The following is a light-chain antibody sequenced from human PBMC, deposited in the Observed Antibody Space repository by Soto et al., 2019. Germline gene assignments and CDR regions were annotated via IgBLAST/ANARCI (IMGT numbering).Light chain of an antibody. Sequence: QSALTQPASVSGSPGQSITISCTGTSSDVGGYKYVSWYQQHPGKAPKVMIYDVSNRPSGVSDRFSGSKSGNTASLTIFGLQAEDEADYYCFWFGNNDATRVFGTGTKVTLL. J-gene: IGLJ1*01. CDR3: FWFGNNDATRV. CDR1: SSDVGGYKY. V-gene: IGLV2-14*03. CDR2: DVS.